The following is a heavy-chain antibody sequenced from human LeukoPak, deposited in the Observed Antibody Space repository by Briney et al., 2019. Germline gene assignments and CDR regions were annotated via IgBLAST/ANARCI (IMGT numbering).Heavy chain of an antibody. J-gene: IGHJ4*02. V-gene: IGHV4-61*05. CDR1: GDSINSNSYY. CDR3: ARGISGSGSTYFDY. D-gene: IGHD3-10*01. CDR2: IYYSGST. Sequence: SETLSLTCTVSGDSINSNSYYWGWIRQPPGKGLEWIGYIYYSGSTNYNPSLKSRVTISVDTSKNQFSLKLSSVTAADTAVYYCARGISGSGSTYFDYWGQGTLVTVSS.